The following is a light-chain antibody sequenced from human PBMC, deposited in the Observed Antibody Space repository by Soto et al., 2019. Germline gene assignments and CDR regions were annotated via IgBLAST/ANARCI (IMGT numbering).Light chain of an antibody. Sequence: QSVLTQPPSASGIAGQRVTISCSGSSSNIEVNTVHWYQQLPRTAPRLLIYSTLKRPSGVPDRFSGSKSGTSASLAISGLQSEDEADYFCATWDDTLKGPIFGGGTQLTVL. CDR3: ATWDDTLKGPI. J-gene: IGLJ2*01. CDR1: SSNIEVNT. CDR2: STL. V-gene: IGLV1-44*01.